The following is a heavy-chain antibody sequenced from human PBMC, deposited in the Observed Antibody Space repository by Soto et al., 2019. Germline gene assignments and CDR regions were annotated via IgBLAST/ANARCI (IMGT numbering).Heavy chain of an antibody. CDR3: ARESYYYDSSTFDI. Sequence: EVQLVESGGGLVQPGGSLRLSCAASGFTFSSYIMNWVRQAPGQGLEWVSYISRSSRTIYYADSVKGRFTISRDNAKNSLYLQMNSLRDEDTSVYYCARESYYYDSSTFDIWGQGTMVTVSS. J-gene: IGHJ3*02. D-gene: IGHD3-22*01. V-gene: IGHV3-48*02. CDR2: ISRSSRTI. CDR1: GFTFSSYI.